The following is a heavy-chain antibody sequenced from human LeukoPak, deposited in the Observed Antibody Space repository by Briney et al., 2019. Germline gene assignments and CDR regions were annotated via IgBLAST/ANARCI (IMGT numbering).Heavy chain of an antibody. V-gene: IGHV3-48*03. J-gene: IGHJ2*01. CDR3: AREGERLRHWYFDV. Sequence: GGSLRLSCAASGFTFSSYEMNWVRQAPGKGLEWVSYISSSGSTIYYADSVKGRFTISRDNAKNSLYLQMNSLRAEDTAVYFCAREGERLRHWYFDVWGRGTPVIVSS. CDR2: ISSSGSTI. CDR1: GFTFSSYE. D-gene: IGHD4-17*01.